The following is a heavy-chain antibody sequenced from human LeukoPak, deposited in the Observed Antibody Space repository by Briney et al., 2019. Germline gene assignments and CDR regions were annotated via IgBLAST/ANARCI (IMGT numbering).Heavy chain of an antibody. CDR3: ASIRAPFVYGSGNWFDP. J-gene: IGHJ5*02. V-gene: IGHV4-34*01. D-gene: IGHD3-10*01. Sequence: SETLSLTCAVYGGSFSGYYWSWIRQPPGKGLEWIGEINHSGSTNYNPSLKSRVTISVDTSKNQFSLKLSSVTAADTAVYYCASIRAPFVYGSGNWFDPWGQGTLVTVSS. CDR2: INHSGST. CDR1: GGSFSGYY.